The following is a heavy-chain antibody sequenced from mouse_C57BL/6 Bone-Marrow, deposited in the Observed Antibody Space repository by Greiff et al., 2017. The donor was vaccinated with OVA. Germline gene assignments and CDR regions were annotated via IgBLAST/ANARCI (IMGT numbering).Heavy chain of an antibody. J-gene: IGHJ4*01. V-gene: IGHV3-6*01. CDR3: ARDEIHYGSSTGAKDY. CDR1: GYSITSGYY. D-gene: IGHD1-1*01. CDR2: ISYDGST. Sequence: EVKLMESGPGLVKPSQSLSLTCSVTGYSITSGYYWYWIRQFPGNKLEWMGYISYDGSTNYNPSLKNRISITRDTSKNQFFLKLNSVTTEDTATYYCARDEIHYGSSTGAKDYWGQGTSVTVAS.